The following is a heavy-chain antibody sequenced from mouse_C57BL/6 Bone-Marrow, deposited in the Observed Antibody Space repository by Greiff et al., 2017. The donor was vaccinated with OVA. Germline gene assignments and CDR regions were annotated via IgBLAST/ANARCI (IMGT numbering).Heavy chain of an antibody. CDR2: INPSSGYT. V-gene: IGHV1-4*01. CDR3: ARDRGYPYYYAMDY. Sequence: VQLQESGADLARPGASVKMSCKASGYTFTSYTMHWVKQRPGQGLEWIGYINPSSGYTKYNQKFKDKATLTADKSSSTAYMQLSSLTSEDSAVYYCARDRGYPYYYAMDYWGQGTSVTVSS. CDR1: GYTFTSYT. D-gene: IGHD2-14*01. J-gene: IGHJ4*01.